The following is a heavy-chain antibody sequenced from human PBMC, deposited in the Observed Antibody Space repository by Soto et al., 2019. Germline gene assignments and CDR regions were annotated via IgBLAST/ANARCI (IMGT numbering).Heavy chain of an antibody. V-gene: IGHV3-15*07. Sequence: GGSLRLSCAASGFTFSNAWMNWVRQAPGKGLEWVGRIKSKTDGGTTDYAAPVKGRFTISRDDSKNTLYLQMNSLKTEDTAVYYCTTLSEYDYVWGSYRHLDYWGQGTLVTVSS. CDR3: TTLSEYDYVWGSYRHLDY. J-gene: IGHJ4*02. D-gene: IGHD3-16*02. CDR1: GFTFSNAW. CDR2: IKSKTDGGTT.